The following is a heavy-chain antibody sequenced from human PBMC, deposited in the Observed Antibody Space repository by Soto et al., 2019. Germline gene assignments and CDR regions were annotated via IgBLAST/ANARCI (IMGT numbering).Heavy chain of an antibody. J-gene: IGHJ4*02. Sequence: ASVKVSCKTFGFTFTSYVLCWVRRAPGQRLEWVGWINAVNGNTESSEKFQGRVTLTTDTSASTAYMELSSLRSEDTALYYCAIDFFYHHRTGSPSHFFDFWGQGSLVTVSS. CDR1: GFTFTSYV. CDR3: AIDFFYHHRTGSPSHFFDF. D-gene: IGHD3-9*01. V-gene: IGHV1-3*01. CDR2: INAVNGNT.